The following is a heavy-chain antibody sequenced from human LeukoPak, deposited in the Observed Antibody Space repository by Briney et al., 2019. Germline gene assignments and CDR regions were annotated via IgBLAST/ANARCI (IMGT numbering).Heavy chain of an antibody. J-gene: IGHJ4*02. CDR3: ARVTGYMTEDYFDY. CDR2: IFTSGNT. CDR1: GGSISSYY. Sequence: PSETLSLTCTVSGGSISSYYWSWIRQPAGKGLEWIGRIFTSGNTNYNPSLKSRVTMSVDTSKNQLSLKLSSVTAADTAVYYCARVTGYMTEDYFDYWGQGTLITVSS. V-gene: IGHV4-4*07. D-gene: IGHD6-13*01.